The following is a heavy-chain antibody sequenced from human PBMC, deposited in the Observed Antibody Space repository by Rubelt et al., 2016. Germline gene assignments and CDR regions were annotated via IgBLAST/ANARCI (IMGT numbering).Heavy chain of an antibody. CDR1: GFTFSSYG. V-gene: IGHV3-33*01. D-gene: IGHD3-22*01. J-gene: IGHJ4*02. CDR2: IWYDGSNK. Sequence: QVQLVESGGGVVQPGRSLRLSCAASGFTFSSYGMHWVRQAPGKGLEWVAVIWYDGSNKYYADSVKGRFTLSRDNSKHTLYLQMNSLRAEDTAVYYCASGGYYYDPTGYFDYWGQGTLVTVSS. CDR3: ASGGYYYDPTGYFDY.